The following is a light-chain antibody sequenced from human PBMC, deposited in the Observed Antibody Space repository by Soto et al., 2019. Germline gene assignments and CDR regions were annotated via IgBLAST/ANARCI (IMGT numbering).Light chain of an antibody. J-gene: IGKJ2*01. CDR1: QSVSSSY. CDR3: QQYGSSPYT. Sequence: EIVLTQSPGTLSLSPGERATLSCRASQSVSSSYLAWYQQKPGQAPRPLIYGASSRATGIPDRFSGSGSGTDFTLTISRLEPEDFALYYCQQYGSSPYTFGQGTKLKIK. CDR2: GAS. V-gene: IGKV3-20*01.